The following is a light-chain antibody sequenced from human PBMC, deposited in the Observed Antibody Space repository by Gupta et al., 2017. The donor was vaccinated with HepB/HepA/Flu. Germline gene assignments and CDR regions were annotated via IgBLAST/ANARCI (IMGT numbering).Light chain of an antibody. CDR1: SSDVGGYNY. Sequence: QSALTQPASVSGSPGQSITIPCTGTSSDVGGYNYVSWYQQHPDKAPKLMIYDVSNRPSGVSNRFSGSKSGNTASLTISGLQAEDEADYYCSSYTRSSTLGVFGTGTKVTVL. V-gene: IGLV2-14*01. CDR3: SSYTRSSTLGV. CDR2: DVS. J-gene: IGLJ1*01.